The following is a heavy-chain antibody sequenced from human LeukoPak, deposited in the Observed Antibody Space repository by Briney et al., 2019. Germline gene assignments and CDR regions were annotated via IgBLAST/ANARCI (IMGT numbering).Heavy chain of an antibody. CDR1: GGSVSSAGYY. Sequence: SETLSLTCTVSGGSVSSAGYYWSWFRQHPGKGLEWIGYIYYSGSTYYNPSLKSRVTISVDTSKNQFSLNLISVTAADTAVYYCARESYGDHGGFDYWGQGTLVTVSS. D-gene: IGHD4-17*01. CDR2: IYYSGST. V-gene: IGHV4-31*03. CDR3: ARESYGDHGGFDY. J-gene: IGHJ4*02.